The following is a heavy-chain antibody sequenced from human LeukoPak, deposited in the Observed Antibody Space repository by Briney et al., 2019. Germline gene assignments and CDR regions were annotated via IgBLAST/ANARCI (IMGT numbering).Heavy chain of an antibody. CDR2: INPNSGGT. J-gene: IGHJ4*02. CDR1: GYTFTDYY. Sequence: GASVKVSCKAPGYTFTDYYMHWVRQAPGQGLEWMGWINPNSGGTKYAQKFQGRVIMTRDTSISTAYMDLSSLRSDDTAVYYCARSEIPLAYYYWGQGTLVTVSS. D-gene: IGHD6-19*01. CDR3: ARSEIPLAYYY. V-gene: IGHV1-2*02.